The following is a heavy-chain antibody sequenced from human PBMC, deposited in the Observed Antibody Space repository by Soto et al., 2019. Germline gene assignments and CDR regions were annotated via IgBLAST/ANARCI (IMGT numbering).Heavy chain of an antibody. D-gene: IGHD3-3*01. CDR1: GFTFSSYA. Sequence: EVQLLESGGGLVQPGGSLRLSCAASGFTFSSYAMSWVRQAPGKGLEWVSTFNGRGDNTYYAESVKGRFTISRDNSKDTLYLQINSLRAEDTAVYYCGHEGRSGYYYGVGDDWGQGTLVTVSS. V-gene: IGHV3-23*01. CDR3: GHEGRSGYYYGVGDD. J-gene: IGHJ4*02. CDR2: FNGRGDNT.